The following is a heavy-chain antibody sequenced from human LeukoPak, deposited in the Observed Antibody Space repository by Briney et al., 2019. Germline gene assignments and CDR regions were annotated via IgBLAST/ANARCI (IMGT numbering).Heavy chain of an antibody. D-gene: IGHD6-19*01. CDR2: ISWNSGSI. CDR1: GFTFDDYA. V-gene: IGHV3-9*01. J-gene: IGHJ4*02. CDR3: AKDGGIAVAGAIDY. Sequence: GRSLRLSCAASGFTFDDYAMHWVRQAPGQGLGWVSGISWNSGSIGYADSVKGRFTISRDNAKNSLYLQMNSLRAEDTALYYCAKDGGIAVAGAIDYWGQGTLVTVSS.